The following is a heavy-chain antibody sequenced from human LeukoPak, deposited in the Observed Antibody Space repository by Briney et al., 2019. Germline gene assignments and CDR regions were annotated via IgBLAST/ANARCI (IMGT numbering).Heavy chain of an antibody. V-gene: IGHV4-59*12. CDR3: ARGSYGSGSYYNYDY. D-gene: IGHD3-10*01. CDR1: GGSISSYY. Sequence: SETLSLTCTVSGGSISSYYWSWIRQPPGKGLEWIGYIYYSGSTNYNPSLKSRVTISVDTSKNQFSLKLSSVTAADTAVYYCARGSYGSGSYYNYDYWGQGTLVTVSS. J-gene: IGHJ4*02. CDR2: IYYSGST.